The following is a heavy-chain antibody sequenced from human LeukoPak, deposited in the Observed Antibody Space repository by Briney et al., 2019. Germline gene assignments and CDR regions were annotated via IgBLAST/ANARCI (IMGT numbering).Heavy chain of an antibody. CDR3: ARGGRIVVPAAIKVGYFDY. CDR2: ICNSGST. V-gene: IGHV4-39*01. Sequence: SETLSLTCSVSGGSISSSNYCWGWIRQPPGKGLEWIGNICNSGSTYFNPSLKSRVTISVDTSKNQFSLKLSSVTAADTAVYYCARGGRIVVPAAIKVGYFDYWGQGTLVTVSS. D-gene: IGHD2-2*01. J-gene: IGHJ4*02. CDR1: GGSISSSNYC.